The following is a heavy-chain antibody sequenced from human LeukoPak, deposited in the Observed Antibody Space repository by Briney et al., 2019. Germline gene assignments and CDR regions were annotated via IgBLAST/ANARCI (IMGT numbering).Heavy chain of an antibody. Sequence: GGSLRLSCAVSGFTFSSYAMTWVRQAPGKGLEWVSAISGTGANTYYADSVKGRFTTSRDNPRSTLYLQTNSLSNEDTAVYYCAYADNNGWYYFDHWGQGTLVTVSS. D-gene: IGHD6-19*01. CDR3: AYADNNGWYYFDH. CDR2: ISGTGANT. V-gene: IGHV3-23*01. CDR1: GFTFSSYA. J-gene: IGHJ4*02.